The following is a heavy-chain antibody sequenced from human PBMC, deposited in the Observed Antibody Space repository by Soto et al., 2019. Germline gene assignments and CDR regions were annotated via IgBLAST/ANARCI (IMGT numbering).Heavy chain of an antibody. CDR1: GGSISSGGYY. CDR3: AREISYYDSSGYYYVYFDY. V-gene: IGHV4-31*03. CDR2: IYYSVST. Sequence: QVQLQESGPGLVKPSQTLSLTCTVSGGSISSGGYYWSWIRQHPGKGLEWIGYIYYSVSTYYNPSLKSRVTLSVDTSKNQFSLKLSSVTAADTAVYYCAREISYYDSSGYYYVYFDYWGQGTLVTVSS. D-gene: IGHD3-22*01. J-gene: IGHJ4*02.